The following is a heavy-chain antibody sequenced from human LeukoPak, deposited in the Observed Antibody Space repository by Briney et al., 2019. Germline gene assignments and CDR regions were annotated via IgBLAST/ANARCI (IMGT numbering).Heavy chain of an antibody. CDR3: ARATDGDYAPY. V-gene: IGHV3-23*01. CDR1: GFTFTSYS. J-gene: IGHJ4*02. D-gene: IGHD4-17*01. Sequence: GGSLRLSCAASGFTFTSYSMNWVRQAPGKGLEWVSTISGGGGSTYYADSVKGRFTISRDNSKNTLYLQMNSLRAEDTAVYYCARATDGDYAPYWGQGTLVTVSS. CDR2: ISGGGGST.